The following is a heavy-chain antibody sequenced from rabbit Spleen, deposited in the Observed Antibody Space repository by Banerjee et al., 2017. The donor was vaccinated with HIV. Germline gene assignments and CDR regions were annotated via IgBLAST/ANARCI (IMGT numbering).Heavy chain of an antibody. CDR3: ARDTSSSFSSYGMDL. CDR2: IDTGSSGFT. Sequence: QSLEESGGDLVKPGASLTLTCTASGVSFSSSSYMCWVRQAPGKGLEWIACIDTGSSGFTYFATWAKGRFTCSKTSSTTVTLQMTRLTGADTATYFCARDTSSSFSSYGMDLWGPGTLVTVS. CDR1: GVSFSSSSY. D-gene: IGHD1-1*01. J-gene: IGHJ6*01. V-gene: IGHV1S40*01.